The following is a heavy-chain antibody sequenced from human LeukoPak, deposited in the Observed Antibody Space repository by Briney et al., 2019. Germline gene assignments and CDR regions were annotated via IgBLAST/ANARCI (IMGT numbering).Heavy chain of an antibody. CDR3: ARDVGIHDFWRGFHN. CDR2: ISNDGKNN. Sequence: PGRSLRLSCAASGFTFSNNVMNWVRQAPGKGLEWVAVISNDGKNNYYADSVKGRFTISRDNFKNTLYLQMNSLRTDDTAVYYCARDVGIHDFWRGFHNWGQGTLVTVAS. V-gene: IGHV3-30*03. D-gene: IGHD3-3*01. J-gene: IGHJ4*02. CDR1: GFTFSNNV.